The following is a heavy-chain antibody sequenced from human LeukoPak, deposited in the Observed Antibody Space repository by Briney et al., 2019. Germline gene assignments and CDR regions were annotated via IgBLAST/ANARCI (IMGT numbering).Heavy chain of an antibody. Sequence: GGSLRLSCAASGLTFSSYSMNWVRQAPGKGLEWVSSTSSSSSYIYYADSVKGRFTISRDNAKNALSLQMNSLRAEDTAVYYCSRGRSGWYQDYWGQGTLVTVSS. CDR1: GLTFSSYS. J-gene: IGHJ4*02. CDR2: TSSSSSYI. D-gene: IGHD6-19*01. CDR3: SRGRSGWYQDY. V-gene: IGHV3-21*01.